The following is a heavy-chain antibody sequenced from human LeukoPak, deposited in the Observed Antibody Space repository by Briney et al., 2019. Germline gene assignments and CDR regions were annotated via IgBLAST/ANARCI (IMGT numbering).Heavy chain of an antibody. CDR3: ARGSPPDY. CDR2: ISYDGLNK. J-gene: IGHJ4*02. CDR1: GFAFSSYA. Sequence: GGSLRLSCAASGFAFSSYAMYWVRQAPGKGLEWVAVISYDGLNKYYADSVKGRFTISRDNSKNTLYLQMNSLRAEDTAVYYCARGSPPDYWGQGTLVTVSS. V-gene: IGHV3-30-3*01.